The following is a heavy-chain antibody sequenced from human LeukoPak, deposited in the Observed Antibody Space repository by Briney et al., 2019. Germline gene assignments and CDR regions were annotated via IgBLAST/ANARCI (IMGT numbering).Heavy chain of an antibody. CDR1: GFTFSSYT. CDR3: GRGGGGTDSTAMVKFDY. Sequence: GESLKISCKGSGFTFSSYTMHWVRQAPGKGLEWVAVISYDGSNIYYADSAKGRFTISRDNSKNTLYLQMNSLRAEDTAVYYWGRGGGGTDSTAMVKFDYWGQGTLVTVSS. CDR2: ISYDGSNI. V-gene: IGHV3-30-3*01. J-gene: IGHJ4*02. D-gene: IGHD5-18*01.